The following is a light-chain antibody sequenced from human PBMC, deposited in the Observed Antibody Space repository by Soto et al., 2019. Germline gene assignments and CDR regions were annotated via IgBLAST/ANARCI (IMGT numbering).Light chain of an antibody. Sequence: DAVLTQSPLSLPVTLGQPAAISCRSSQSLVYSNGNAYLIWFQQRPGQSPRRLIYQVSTRDAGVPDRFSGSGSGTYFTLTISRVEAEDLGLYYCMQGTHWPWTFGQGTKVEIK. CDR1: QSLVYSNGNAY. V-gene: IGKV2-30*01. CDR3: MQGTHWPWT. J-gene: IGKJ1*01. CDR2: QVS.